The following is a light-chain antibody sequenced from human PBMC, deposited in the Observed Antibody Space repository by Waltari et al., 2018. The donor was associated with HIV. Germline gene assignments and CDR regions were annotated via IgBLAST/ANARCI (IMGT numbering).Light chain of an antibody. J-gene: IGLJ2*01. CDR1: SSDVGSYNL. CDR3: CSYAGSSTYVV. V-gene: IGLV2-23*02. Sequence: QSALTQPASVSGSPGQSITISCTGTSSDVGSYNLVSWYQQHPGKAPKPMIYEVSKRPSGVSNRFSGSKSGNTASLTISWLQAEDEADYYCCSYAGSSTYVVFGGGTKLTVL. CDR2: EVS.